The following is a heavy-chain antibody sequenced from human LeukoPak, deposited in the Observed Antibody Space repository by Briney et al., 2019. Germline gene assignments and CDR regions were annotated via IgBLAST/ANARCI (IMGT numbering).Heavy chain of an antibody. CDR2: INHSGST. D-gene: IGHD3-22*01. Sequence: SETLSLTRAVYGGSFSGYYWSWIRQPPGKGLEWIGEINHSGSTNYNPSLKSRVTISVDTSKNQFSLKLSSVTAADTAVYYCARFVNYYDSSGYRRYFDYWGQGTLVTVSS. J-gene: IGHJ4*02. CDR1: GGSFSGYY. CDR3: ARFVNYYDSSGYRRYFDY. V-gene: IGHV4-34*01.